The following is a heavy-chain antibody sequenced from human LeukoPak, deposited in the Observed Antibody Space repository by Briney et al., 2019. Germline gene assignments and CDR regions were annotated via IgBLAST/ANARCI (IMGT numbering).Heavy chain of an antibody. CDR1: GFTFTSYS. D-gene: IGHD6-6*01. Sequence: GGSLRLSCAASGFTFTSYSMNWVRQAPGKGLEWVSTISGGGGSTYYADSVKGRFTISRDNSKNTLYLQVNSLRAEDTAVYYCAKEGYTSSSPGVDYWGQGTLVTVSS. CDR3: AKEGYTSSSPGVDY. J-gene: IGHJ4*02. CDR2: ISGGGGST. V-gene: IGHV3-23*01.